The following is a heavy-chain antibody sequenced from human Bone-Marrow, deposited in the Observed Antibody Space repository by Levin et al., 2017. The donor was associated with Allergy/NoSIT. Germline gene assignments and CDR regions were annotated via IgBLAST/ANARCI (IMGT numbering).Heavy chain of an antibody. CDR3: AKRVAAGGMKNYYFDH. Sequence: SGGSLRLSCVASGFTFDDYAMHWVRQAPGKGLEWVSGINWNSDSIAYADSVWGRFTISRDNAKNSLYLQMNTLRAEDTALYYCAKRVAAGGMKNYYFDHWGQGTPVTVSS. CDR2: INWNSDSI. CDR1: GFTFDDYA. D-gene: IGHD6-13*01. J-gene: IGHJ4*02. V-gene: IGHV3-9*01.